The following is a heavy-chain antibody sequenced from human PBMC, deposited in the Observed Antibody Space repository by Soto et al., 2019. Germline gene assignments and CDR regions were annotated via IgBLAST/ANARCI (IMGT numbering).Heavy chain of an antibody. Sequence: ERLCRSGPVSGGSISSYYWSWIRQPPGKGLEWIGYIYYSGSTNYNPSLKSRVTISVDTSKNQFSLKLSSVTAADTAVCYCARGRRYWFDPWGQGTLVTV. V-gene: IGHV4-59*01. CDR1: GGSISSYY. CDR2: IYYSGST. CDR3: ARGRRYWFDP. J-gene: IGHJ5*02.